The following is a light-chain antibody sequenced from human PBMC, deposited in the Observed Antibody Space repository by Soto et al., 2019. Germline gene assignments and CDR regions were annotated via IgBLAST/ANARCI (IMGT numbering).Light chain of an antibody. J-gene: IGLJ2*01. V-gene: IGLV3-1*01. CDR1: RLWDKY. CDR2: QDD. CDR3: QAWDSGTVV. Sequence: SYALTQPPSVSVSPGQTATITCSGDRLWDKYACWYLQKPGQSPLFVIYQDDKRPSGTPERFSGSTSGNTATLTISGTQAMDEADYYCQAWDSGTVVFGGGTKVTVL.